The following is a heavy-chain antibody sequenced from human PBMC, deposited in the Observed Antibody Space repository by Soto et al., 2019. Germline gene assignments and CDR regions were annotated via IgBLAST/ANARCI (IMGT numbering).Heavy chain of an antibody. CDR2: LYYSGST. J-gene: IGHJ4*02. Sequence: QLQLQESGPGLVKPSETLSLTCTVSGGSISSSSYYWGWIRQPPGKGLEWIGSLYYSGSTYYNLSLKSRVTIPADTSKNQSSHQLSSVTAPGTAVYFCARLSRYCRCDLCRIDHWGQGTLVTVSS. CDR1: GGSISSSSYY. V-gene: IGHV4-39*01. D-gene: IGHD3-9*01. CDR3: ARLSRYCRCDLCRIDH.